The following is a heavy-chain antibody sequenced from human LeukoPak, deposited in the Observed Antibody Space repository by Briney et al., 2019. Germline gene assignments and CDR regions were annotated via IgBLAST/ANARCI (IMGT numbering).Heavy chain of an antibody. Sequence: GASXXVSXKASGXTFTSYGISWVRQAPGQGXEXMGWISAYNGNTNYAQKLQGRVTMTTDTSTSTAYMELRSLRSDDTAVYYCARENGDGLAFDIWGQGTMVTVSS. CDR3: ARENGDGLAFDI. CDR2: ISAYNGNT. CDR1: GXTFTSYG. V-gene: IGHV1-18*01. D-gene: IGHD4-17*01. J-gene: IGHJ3*02.